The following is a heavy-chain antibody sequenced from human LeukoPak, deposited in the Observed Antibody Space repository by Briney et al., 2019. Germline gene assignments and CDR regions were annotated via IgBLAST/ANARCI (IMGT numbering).Heavy chain of an antibody. CDR2: INPNSGGT. Sequence: ASVKVSCKASGYTFTGYYMHWVRQAPGQGLEWMGWINPNSGGTNYAQKFQGRVTMTRDMSISTAYMELSRLRSDDTAVYYCASSTSDMITFGGVIVPYYWGQRTLVTVSS. V-gene: IGHV1-2*02. D-gene: IGHD3-16*02. J-gene: IGHJ4*02. CDR3: ASSTSDMITFGGVIVPYY. CDR1: GYTFTGYY.